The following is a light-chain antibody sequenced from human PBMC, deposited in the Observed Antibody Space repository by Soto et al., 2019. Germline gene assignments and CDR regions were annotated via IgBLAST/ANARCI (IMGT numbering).Light chain of an antibody. Sequence: IQMTQSPSSVSAAVGDRVTITCRASQVISSWLAWYQQRPGTAPKLLIYGATTLRSGVPSRFSGSESGTLFTLTITRLPREDSATYYWQQASSSPLTFGGGTKVEIQ. CDR1: QVISSW. CDR2: GAT. J-gene: IGKJ4*01. V-gene: IGKV1-12*01. CDR3: QQASSSPLT.